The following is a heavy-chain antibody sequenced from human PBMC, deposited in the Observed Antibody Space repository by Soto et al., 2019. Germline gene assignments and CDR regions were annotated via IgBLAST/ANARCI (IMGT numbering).Heavy chain of an antibody. Sequence: GGSLRLSCAASGFNFTNHWMHWVRQAPGKGLVWVSRITSDGKSKAYAESVKGRFAISRDNAKNTVYLQMNGLTVEDTAVYYCARESGDWPLNWFDPWGQGXLVTVHS. D-gene: IGHD2-21*02. J-gene: IGHJ5*02. CDR3: ARESGDWPLNWFDP. CDR1: GFNFTNHW. CDR2: ITSDGKSK. V-gene: IGHV3-74*01.